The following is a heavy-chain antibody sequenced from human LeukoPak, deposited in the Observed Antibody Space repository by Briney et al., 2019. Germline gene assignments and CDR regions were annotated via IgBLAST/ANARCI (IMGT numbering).Heavy chain of an antibody. CDR2: ISYDGRSK. Sequence: PGRSLRLSCAASGFSFNTYAMHWVRQAPGKGLEWVAVISYDGRSKYYGDSVKGRFTISRDNSKSTLYLQMNSLRAEDTGVYYCARQQWLTAFDMWGQGTMVTVSS. CDR1: GFSFNTYA. D-gene: IGHD6-19*01. CDR3: ARQQWLTAFDM. J-gene: IGHJ3*02. V-gene: IGHV3-30*04.